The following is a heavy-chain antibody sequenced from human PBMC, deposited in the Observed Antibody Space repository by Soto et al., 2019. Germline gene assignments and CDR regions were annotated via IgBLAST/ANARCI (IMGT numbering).Heavy chain of an antibody. Sequence: GGSLRLSCAASGFTVNSNYMSWARQAPGKGLEWVSVIYSGGSTYYADSVKGRFTISRDNSKNTLYLQMNSLRAEDTAVYYCARDMGLRYFDWLFYWGQGTLVTVSS. J-gene: IGHJ4*02. D-gene: IGHD3-9*01. V-gene: IGHV3-66*01. CDR1: GFTVNSNY. CDR3: ARDMGLRYFDWLFY. CDR2: IYSGGST.